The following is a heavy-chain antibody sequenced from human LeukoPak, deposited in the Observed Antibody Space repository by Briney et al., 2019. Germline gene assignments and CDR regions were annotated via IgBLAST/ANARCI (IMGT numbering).Heavy chain of an antibody. V-gene: IGHV1-18*01. CDR1: GYTFTSYG. CDR2: ISAYNGNT. CDR3: ARDLGIVVVPAASTTSFDY. Sequence: ASVKVSCKASGYTFTSYGISWVRQAPGQGLEWMGWISAYNGNTNYAQKLQGRATMTTDTSTSTAYMELRSLRSDDTAVYYCARDLGIVVVPAASTTSFDYWGQGTLVTVSS. D-gene: IGHD2-2*01. J-gene: IGHJ4*02.